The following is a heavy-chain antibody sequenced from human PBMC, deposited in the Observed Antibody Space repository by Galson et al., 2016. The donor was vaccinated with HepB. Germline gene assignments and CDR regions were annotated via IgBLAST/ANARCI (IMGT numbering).Heavy chain of an antibody. J-gene: IGHJ4*02. CDR2: INGYNSDS. CDR3: ARAIVGATKFRVYFDS. Sequence: SVKVSCKASGYTFVSYGFTWVRQAPGQGLEWLGWINGYNSDSIYAQKLQDRLTMTTDTSTSTAYMELRRLRSDDTAAYYCARAIVGATKFRVYFDSWGQGTLVTVSS. D-gene: IGHD1-26*01. CDR1: GYTFVSYG. V-gene: IGHV1-18*01.